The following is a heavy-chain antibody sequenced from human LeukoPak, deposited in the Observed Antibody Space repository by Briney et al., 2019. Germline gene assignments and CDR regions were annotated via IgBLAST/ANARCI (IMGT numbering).Heavy chain of an antibody. CDR2: IDWDDDK. CDR1: GFPLRTSGMS. Sequence: SGPALLKPTRTVTLTYTLSGFPLRTSGMSGGWIRQPPGKALEWLSLIDWDDDKYYNTSLKTRLTISKDTSKNQVGLTMTKMDPVDTATYYCARNYYGSGSYYKSSYYYYYMDVWGKGTTVTVSS. D-gene: IGHD3-10*01. V-gene: IGHV2-70*01. J-gene: IGHJ6*03. CDR3: ARNYYGSGSYYKSSYYYYYMDV.